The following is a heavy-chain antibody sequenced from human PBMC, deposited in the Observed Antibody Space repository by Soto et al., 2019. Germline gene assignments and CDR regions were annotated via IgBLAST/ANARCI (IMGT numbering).Heavy chain of an antibody. J-gene: IGHJ4*02. V-gene: IGHV1-69*01. Sequence: QVQLVQSGAEVKKPGSSMKVYCKTAGGTFSNYYISWVRQAPGQGLEWMGDIIPMFDTPKYAQKFQGRVTITAAESTSAAYIELSSLRAEDTAVYYCARVYSTGYFDYWGQGTLITVSS. CDR2: IIPMFDTP. CDR3: ARVYSTGYFDY. D-gene: IGHD2-21*01. CDR1: GGTFSNYY.